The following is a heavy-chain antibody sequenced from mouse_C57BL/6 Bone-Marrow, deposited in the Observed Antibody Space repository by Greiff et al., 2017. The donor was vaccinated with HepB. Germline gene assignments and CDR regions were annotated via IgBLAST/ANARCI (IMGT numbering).Heavy chain of an antibody. CDR2: INPNYGTT. Sequence: EVQLQQSGPELVKPGASVKISCKASGYSFTDYNMNWVKQSTGKSLEWIGVINPNYGTTSYNQKFKGKATLTVDQSSSTAYMQLNSLTSEDSAVYYCARVTTVAHYWYFDVWGTGTTVTVSS. CDR3: ARVTTVAHYWYFDV. CDR1: GYSFTDYN. J-gene: IGHJ1*03. D-gene: IGHD1-1*01. V-gene: IGHV1-39*01.